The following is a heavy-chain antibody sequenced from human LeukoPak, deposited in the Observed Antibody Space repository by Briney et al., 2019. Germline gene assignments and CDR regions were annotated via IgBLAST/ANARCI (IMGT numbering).Heavy chain of an antibody. J-gene: IGHJ5*02. CDR3: ARDPFTTGTNGGVWFDP. CDR2: INRSGST. D-gene: IGHD1-1*01. Sequence: TSETLSLTCAVYGGSFSGYYWSWIRQPPGKGLEWIGEINRSGSTNYNPSLKSRVTISVDTSKNQFSLKLSSVTAADTAVYYCARDPFTTGTNGGVWFDPWGQGTLVTVSS. V-gene: IGHV4-34*01. CDR1: GGSFSGYY.